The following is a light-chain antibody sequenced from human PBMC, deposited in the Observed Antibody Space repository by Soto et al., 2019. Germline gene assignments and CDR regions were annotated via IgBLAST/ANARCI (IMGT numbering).Light chain of an antibody. CDR1: QSISTW. CDR3: QQYTHYSGT. J-gene: IGKJ3*01. V-gene: IGKV1-5*03. CDR2: RAS. Sequence: DIQMTQSPSTLSASVGDRVTITCRASQSISTWFAWYQQKPGTAPKLLIYRASNLESGVPSRFSGSGSGTEFTLTISSLPPDDFAIYYCQQYTHYSGTFGPGTKLDI.